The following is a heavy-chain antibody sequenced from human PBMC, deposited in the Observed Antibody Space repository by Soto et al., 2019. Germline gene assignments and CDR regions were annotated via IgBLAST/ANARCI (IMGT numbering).Heavy chain of an antibody. Sequence: SVKVSCKASGFTFTSSAVQWVRQARGQRLEWIGWIVVGSGNTNYAQKFQERVTITRDMSTSTAYMELSSLRSEDTAAYYCARARYYDFWSGYYSGYNWFDPWGQGTLVTVSS. CDR2: IVVGSGNT. CDR1: GFTFTSSA. D-gene: IGHD3-3*01. CDR3: ARARYYDFWSGYYSGYNWFDP. V-gene: IGHV1-58*01. J-gene: IGHJ5*02.